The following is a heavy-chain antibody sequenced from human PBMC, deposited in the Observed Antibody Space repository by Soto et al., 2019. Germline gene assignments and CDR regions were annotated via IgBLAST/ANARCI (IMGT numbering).Heavy chain of an antibody. V-gene: IGHV5-51*01. J-gene: IGHJ4*02. CDR1: GYSFTSYW. Sequence: PGESLKISCKGSGYSFTSYWIGWVRQMPGKGLEWMGIIYSGDSDTRYSPSFQGQVTISVDKSISIAYLQWSSLKASDTAMYYCARVPRYCGGGSCYKFDYWGQGTLVTVS. CDR3: ARVPRYCGGGSCYKFDY. CDR2: IYSGDSDT. D-gene: IGHD2-15*01.